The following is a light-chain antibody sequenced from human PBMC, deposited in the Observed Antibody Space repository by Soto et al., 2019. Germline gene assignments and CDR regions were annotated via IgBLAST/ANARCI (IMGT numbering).Light chain of an antibody. V-gene: IGKV1-5*03. CDR2: KAS. CDR1: QTISSW. Sequence: DIQMTQSPSTLSGSVGDRVTITFRASQTISSWLAWYQQKPGKAPKLVIYKASTLKSGVPSRFSGSGSGTEFTLTISSLQPDDFATYYYQHYNSYSEAFGQGTKV. J-gene: IGKJ1*01. CDR3: QHYNSYSEA.